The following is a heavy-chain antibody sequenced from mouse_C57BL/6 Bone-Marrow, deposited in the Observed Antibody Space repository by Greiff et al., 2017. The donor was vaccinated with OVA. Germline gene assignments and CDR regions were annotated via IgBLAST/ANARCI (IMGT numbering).Heavy chain of an antibody. CDR3: ARAGHLSLFAY. D-gene: IGHD3-3*01. J-gene: IGHJ3*01. CDR2: ISDGGSYT. Sequence: DVMLVESGGGLVKPGGSLKLSCAASGFTFSSYAMSWVRQTPEKRLEWVATISDGGSYTYYPDNVKGRFTLSRDNAKNNLYLQMSHLKSEDTAMDYCARAGHLSLFAYWGQGTLVTVSA. V-gene: IGHV5-4*03. CDR1: GFTFSSYA.